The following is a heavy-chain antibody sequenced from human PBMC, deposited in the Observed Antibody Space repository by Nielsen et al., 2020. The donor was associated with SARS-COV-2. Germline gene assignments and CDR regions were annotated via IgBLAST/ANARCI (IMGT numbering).Heavy chain of an antibody. CDR3: ARALYYFDSYDDLNYYYLDV. J-gene: IGHJ6*03. Sequence: SETLSLTCAVSGASIGGDSWWSWVRQPPGKGLEWIGEMYHSGSTHYNPSLRSRVTISLDKSKNQFSLSLSSVTAADTAVYYCARALYYFDSYDDLNYYYLDVWGKGTTVTVSS. D-gene: IGHD3-22*01. CDR2: MYHSGST. CDR1: GASIGGDSW. V-gene: IGHV4-4*02.